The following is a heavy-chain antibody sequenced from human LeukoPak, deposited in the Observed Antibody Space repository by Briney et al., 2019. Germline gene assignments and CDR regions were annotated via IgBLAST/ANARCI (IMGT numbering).Heavy chain of an antibody. J-gene: IGHJ4*02. CDR2: INHSGST. V-gene: IGHV4-34*01. D-gene: IGHD6-6*01. CDR3: ARRPGKRYSSSLGY. CDR1: GGSFSGYY. Sequence: KPSETLSLTCAVYGGSFSGYYWSWIRQPPGKGLEWIGEINHSGSTNYNPSLKSRVTISVDTSKNQFSLKLSSVTAADTAVYYCARRPGKRYSSSLGYWGQGTLVTVSS.